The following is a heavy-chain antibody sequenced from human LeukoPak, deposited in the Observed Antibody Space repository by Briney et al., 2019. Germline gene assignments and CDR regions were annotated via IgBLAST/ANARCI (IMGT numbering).Heavy chain of an antibody. CDR3: ARHDYGRNSPRAYFDH. J-gene: IGHJ4*02. CDR1: GASISNYH. V-gene: IGHV4-59*01. Sequence: PSETLSLTCTASGASISNYHWSWIRQPPWKGLEWIGYIYYSGSPNYNPSLKSRVTMSVDMSKNQFSLKLTSVTAADTAVYYCARHDYGRNSPRAYFDHWGQGTLVTVSS. D-gene: IGHD4-23*01. CDR2: IYYSGSP.